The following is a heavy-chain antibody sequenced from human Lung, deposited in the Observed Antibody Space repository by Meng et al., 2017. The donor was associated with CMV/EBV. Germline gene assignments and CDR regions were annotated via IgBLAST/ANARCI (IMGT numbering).Heavy chain of an antibody. CDR3: ARTIETFGVLREFDY. CDR1: AFSLSSPRVG. D-gene: IGHD3-3*01. J-gene: IGHJ4*02. Sequence: SEASALAMVNPTQSLTLACTFSAFSLSSPRVGVGWVRQPPGKALEWLALNNWNDDKRYSPSLKSRLTITKDNSKNQVVLTMTNMDPVDTATYYCARTIETFGVLREFDYWGQGTLVTVSS. CDR2: NNWNDDK. V-gene: IGHV2-5*01.